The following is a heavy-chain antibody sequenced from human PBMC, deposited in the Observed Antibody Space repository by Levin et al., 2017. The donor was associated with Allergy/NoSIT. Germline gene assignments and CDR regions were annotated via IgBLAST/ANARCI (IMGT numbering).Heavy chain of an antibody. D-gene: IGHD6-13*01. CDR3: ARDPAVYSSSWYGYFQH. J-gene: IGHJ1*01. CDR1: GYTFISYG. V-gene: IGHV1-18*01. CDR2: ISAYNGNT. Sequence: ASVKVSCKASGYTFISYGISWVRQAPGQGLEWMGWISAYNGNTNYAQKLQGRVTMTTDTSTSTAYMELRSLRPDDTAVYYCARDPAVYSSSWYGYFQHWGQGTLVTVSS.